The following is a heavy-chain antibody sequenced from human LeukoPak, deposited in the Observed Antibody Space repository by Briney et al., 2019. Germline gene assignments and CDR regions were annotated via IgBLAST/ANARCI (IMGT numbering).Heavy chain of an antibody. CDR1: GYTFIIYG. CDR2: INAGNGST. D-gene: IGHD1-26*01. Sequence: ASVKVSCKASGYTFIIYGIHWVRQAPGQRLEWMGWINAGNGSTEYSQKFQGRVTITRDTSASTAYMELSSLRSEDTAVYYCARVDSGSYFGVYYFDYWGQGTLVTVSS. CDR3: ARVDSGSYFGVYYFDY. V-gene: IGHV1-3*01. J-gene: IGHJ4*02.